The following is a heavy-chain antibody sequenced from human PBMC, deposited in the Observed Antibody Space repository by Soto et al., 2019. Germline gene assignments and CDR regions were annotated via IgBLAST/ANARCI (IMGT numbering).Heavy chain of an antibody. CDR1: GGSFSNYI. Sequence: QVHLVQSGAEVKKPGSSVKVSCKASGGSFSNYIFAWVRQAPGQGLEWMGGTIPIFATAQYAQKLQGRVTRTADESTSTVYMDLTSLTSDDTAVYYCARGLFGQQWLVGFDTWGQGTLVTVSS. CDR3: ARGLFGQQWLVGFDT. D-gene: IGHD6-19*01. J-gene: IGHJ4*02. CDR2: TIPIFATA. V-gene: IGHV1-69*01.